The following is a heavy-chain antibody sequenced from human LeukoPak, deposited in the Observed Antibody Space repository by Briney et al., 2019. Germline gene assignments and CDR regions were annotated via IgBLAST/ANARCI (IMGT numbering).Heavy chain of an antibody. CDR2: VSYDGTSE. CDR3: AKDWANGDYIDH. J-gene: IGHJ4*02. V-gene: IGHV3-30*18. Sequence: GRSLRLSCAASGFTFSDYGMHWVRQAPGKGLEWVAVVSYDGTSEKYADPVKGRFTISRDNSKNTLSLQMNSLRADDTAVYYCAKDWANGDYIDHWGQGTLVTVSS. CDR1: GFTFSDYG. D-gene: IGHD2-8*01.